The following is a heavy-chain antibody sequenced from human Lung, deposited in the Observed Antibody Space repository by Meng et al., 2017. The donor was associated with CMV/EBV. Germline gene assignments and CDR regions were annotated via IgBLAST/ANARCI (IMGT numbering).Heavy chain of an antibody. D-gene: IGHD4-17*01. CDR2: IITLFGTP. V-gene: IGHV1-69*05. CDR3: ARSLMTTVTTLGY. Sequence: SXXVSXKASGGTYSTYGISWVRQAPGQGPEWMGGIITLFGTPNYAQRFQGRVTITTDESTSTTYMELRSLRSEDTAVYYCARSLMTTVTTLGYWGQGTXVTVSS. J-gene: IGHJ4*02. CDR1: GGTYSTYG.